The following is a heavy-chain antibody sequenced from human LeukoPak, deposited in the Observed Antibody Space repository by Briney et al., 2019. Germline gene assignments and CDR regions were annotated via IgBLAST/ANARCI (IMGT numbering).Heavy chain of an antibody. J-gene: IGHJ4*02. V-gene: IGHV5-51*01. CDR1: GYSFTSYW. Sequence: GESLKISCKGSGYSFTSYWIGWVRQMPGKGLEWMGIIYPGDSDTRYSPSFQGQVTISADKSISTAYLQWCSLKASDTAMYYCARHFDYYGSGSYYYIDYWGQGTLVTVSS. CDR2: IYPGDSDT. CDR3: ARHFDYYGSGSYYYIDY. D-gene: IGHD3-10*01.